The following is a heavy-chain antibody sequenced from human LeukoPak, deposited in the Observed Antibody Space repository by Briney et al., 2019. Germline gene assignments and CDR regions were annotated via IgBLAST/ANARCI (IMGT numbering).Heavy chain of an antibody. CDR3: AGTNWAIAAAGQNPEGYGDYNY. CDR1: GFTFSSYA. CDR2: ISGSGGST. V-gene: IGHV3-23*01. D-gene: IGHD6-13*01. J-gene: IGHJ4*02. Sequence: HGGSLRLSCAASGFTFSSYAMSWVRQAPGKGLEWVSAISGSGGSTYYADSVKGRFTISRDNSKNTLYLQMNSLRAEDTAVYYCAGTNWAIAAAGQNPEGYGDYNYWGQGTLVTVSS.